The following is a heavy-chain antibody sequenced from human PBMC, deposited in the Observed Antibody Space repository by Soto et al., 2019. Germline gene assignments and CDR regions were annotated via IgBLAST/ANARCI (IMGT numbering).Heavy chain of an antibody. CDR3: ASGGSLYWSFDL. D-gene: IGHD1-26*01. Sequence: QVQLVQSGAEVKKPGASVKVSCKASGYTFTSYAMHWVRQAPGQRLEWMGWINAGNGNTKYSQKFQGRVTITRDTSASTAYMALSSLRSEDTAVYYCASGGSLYWSFDLWGRGTLVTVSS. CDR1: GYTFTSYA. CDR2: INAGNGNT. J-gene: IGHJ2*01. V-gene: IGHV1-3*01.